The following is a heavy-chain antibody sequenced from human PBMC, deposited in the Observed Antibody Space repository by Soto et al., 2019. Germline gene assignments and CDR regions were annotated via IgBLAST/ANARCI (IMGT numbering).Heavy chain of an antibody. CDR3: AKERSSGWSFDY. J-gene: IGHJ4*02. V-gene: IGHV3-23*01. CDR1: GFTFSTYA. CDR2: ISGSGDST. Sequence: GGSLRLSCAASGFTFSTYAMNWVRQAPGKGLEWVSGISGSGDSTYYADSVKGRFTVSRDNSKNTLYLQMNGLRAEDTAVFYCAKERSSGWSFDYWGQGTLVTVSP. D-gene: IGHD6-19*01.